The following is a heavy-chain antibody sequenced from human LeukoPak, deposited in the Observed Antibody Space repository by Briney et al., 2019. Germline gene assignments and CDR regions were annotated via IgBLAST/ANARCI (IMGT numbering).Heavy chain of an antibody. V-gene: IGHV4-39*07. D-gene: IGHD2-2*01. Sequence: PSGTLSLTCTVSGGAISGTSYYWGWIRQPPGKGLEWIGSIHYTGSPYYSPSLKNRVTISVDTANNQFSLNLNSVTAADTAIYYCARNSIVVKPTGLQLGAFDIWGQGTKVTVSS. CDR3: ARNSIVVKPTGLQLGAFDI. CDR1: GGAISGTSYY. CDR2: IHYTGSP. J-gene: IGHJ3*02.